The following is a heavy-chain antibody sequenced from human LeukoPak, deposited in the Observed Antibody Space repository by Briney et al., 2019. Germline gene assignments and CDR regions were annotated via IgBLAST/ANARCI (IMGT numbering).Heavy chain of an antibody. Sequence: GESLNISCAASGFTFSNAWMSWVRQAPGKGLEWVGRIKSKTDGGTTDYAAPVKGRFTISRDDSKNTLYLQMNSLKTEDTAVYYCTTSTQYSSSWYLGYYYYYGMDVWGQGTTVTVSS. CDR2: IKSKTDGGTT. J-gene: IGHJ6*02. CDR1: GFTFSNAW. D-gene: IGHD6-13*01. V-gene: IGHV3-15*01. CDR3: TTSTQYSSSWYLGYYYYYGMDV.